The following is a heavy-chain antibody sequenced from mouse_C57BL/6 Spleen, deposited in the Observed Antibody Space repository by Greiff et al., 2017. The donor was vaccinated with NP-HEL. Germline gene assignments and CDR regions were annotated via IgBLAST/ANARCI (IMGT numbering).Heavy chain of an antibody. CDR2: IRSKSNNYAT. Sequence: EVQVVESGGGLVQPKGSLKLSCAASGFSFNTYAMNWVRQAPGKGLEWVARIRSKSNNYATYYADSVKDRFTISRDDSESMLYLQMNNLKTEDTARYYGVGSNYDAMDYWGQGTSVTVSS. CDR1: GFSFNTYA. D-gene: IGHD2-5*01. CDR3: VGSNYDAMDY. V-gene: IGHV10-1*01. J-gene: IGHJ4*01.